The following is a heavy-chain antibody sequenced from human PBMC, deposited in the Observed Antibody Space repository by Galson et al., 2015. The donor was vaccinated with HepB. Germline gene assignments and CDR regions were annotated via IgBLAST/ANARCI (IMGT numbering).Heavy chain of an antibody. J-gene: IGHJ6*02. CDR2: VVVGSGNT. V-gene: IGHV1-58*02. CDR1: GGTFTSSA. Sequence: SVKVSCKASGGTFTSSAMQWVRQARGQRLEWIGWVVVGSGNTNYAQKFQERVTITRDMSTSTAYMELSSLRSEDTAVYYCAAPYSGSYFHYYYGMDVWGQGTTVTVSS. D-gene: IGHD1-26*01. CDR3: AAPYSGSYFHYYYGMDV.